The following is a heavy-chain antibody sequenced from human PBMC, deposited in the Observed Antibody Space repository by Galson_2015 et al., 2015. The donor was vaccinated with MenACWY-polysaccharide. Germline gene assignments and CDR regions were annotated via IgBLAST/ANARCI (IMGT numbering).Heavy chain of an antibody. CDR1: GGSISGYY. J-gene: IGHJ4*02. CDR3: ARDTTGIAASAVY. CDR2: VYAGVST. D-gene: IGHD6-13*01. V-gene: IGHV4-4*07. Sequence: ETLSLTCSISGGSISGYYWSWIRQPAGKGLEWIGRVYAGVSTTYNPSLKSRVTISIDTSKNQSSLKLTSVTAADTAVYFCARDTTGIAASAVYWGQGTLVTVS.